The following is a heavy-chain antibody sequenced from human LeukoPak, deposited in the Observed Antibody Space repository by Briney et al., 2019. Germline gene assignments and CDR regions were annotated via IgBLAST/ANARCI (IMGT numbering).Heavy chain of an antibody. CDR1: GYTFTGYY. D-gene: IGHD6-13*01. CDR3: ARDDLSPRGYSSHNH. CDR2: INPNSGGT. V-gene: IGHV1-2*02. J-gene: IGHJ5*02. Sequence: ASVKVSCKASGYTFTGYYMHWVRQAPGQGLEWMGWINPNSGGTNHAQKFQGRVTMTRDTSISTAYMELSRLRSDDTVVYYCARDDLSPRGYSSHNHWGQGTLVTVSS.